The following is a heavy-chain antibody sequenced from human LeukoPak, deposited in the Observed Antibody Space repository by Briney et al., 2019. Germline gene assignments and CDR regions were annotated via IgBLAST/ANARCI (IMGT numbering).Heavy chain of an antibody. CDR2: ISPNTGDT. D-gene: IGHD4-17*01. CDR1: GYTFTGYY. J-gene: IGHJ4*02. Sequence: ASVKVSCKASGYTFTGYYMHWVRQAPGQGLEWMGWISPNTGDTNYAQKFQGRVTMTRDASISTAYMELTRLRSDDTAIYYCAASRGTVTEYWGQGTLVTVSS. CDR3: AASRGTVTEY. V-gene: IGHV1-2*02.